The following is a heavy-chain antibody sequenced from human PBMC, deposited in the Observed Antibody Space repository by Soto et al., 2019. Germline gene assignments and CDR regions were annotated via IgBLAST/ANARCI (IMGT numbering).Heavy chain of an antibody. CDR3: ASWAHRPGYCTNGVCYTDWFDP. D-gene: IGHD2-8*01. Sequence: SVKVSCKASGGTFSSYAISWVRQAPGQGLEWMGGIIPIFGTANYAQKFQGRVTITADESTSTAYMELSSLRSEDTAVYYCASWAHRPGYCTNGVCYTDWFDPWGQGTLVTVSS. V-gene: IGHV1-69*13. CDR1: GGTFSSYA. J-gene: IGHJ5*02. CDR2: IIPIFGTA.